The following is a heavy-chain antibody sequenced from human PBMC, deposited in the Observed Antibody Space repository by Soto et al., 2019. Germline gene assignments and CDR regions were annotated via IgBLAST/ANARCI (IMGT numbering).Heavy chain of an antibody. D-gene: IGHD6-6*01. Sequence: GGSLRLSCAASGFTFRSYAMSWVRQAPGKGLEWVSAISGSGGSTYYADSVKGRFTISRDNSKNTLYLQMNSLRAEDTAVYYCAKDYGSSSSAEYFQHWGQGTLVTVSS. J-gene: IGHJ1*01. CDR2: ISGSGGST. CDR3: AKDYGSSSSAEYFQH. CDR1: GFTFRSYA. V-gene: IGHV3-23*01.